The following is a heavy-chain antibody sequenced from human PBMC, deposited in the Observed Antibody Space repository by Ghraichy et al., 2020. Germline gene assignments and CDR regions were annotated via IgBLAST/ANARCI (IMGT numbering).Heavy chain of an antibody. CDR2: FSRSGGGT. J-gene: IGHJ4*02. D-gene: IGHD3-10*01. CDR3: ARVIWFGESSYFDY. CDR1: GFTFSSYA. Sequence: GGSLRLSCAASGFTFSSYAMNWVRQAPGKGLEWVSGFSRSGGGTHYADSVKGRFTISRDNSRNTLYLQMNSLRAEDTAVYYCARVIWFGESSYFDYWGQGTLVTVSS. V-gene: IGHV3-23*01.